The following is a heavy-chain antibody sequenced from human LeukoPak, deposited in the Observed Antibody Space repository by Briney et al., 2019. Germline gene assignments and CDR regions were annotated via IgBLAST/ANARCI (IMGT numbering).Heavy chain of an antibody. CDR2: IAYDGSEN. D-gene: IGHD3-3*01. CDR3: VRDRHILRFLDGAFDI. J-gene: IGHJ3*02. CDR1: GFTFNEYA. Sequence: GGPLRLSCAASGFTFNEYALRWARHAPGEGLDWVAIIAYDGSENDYADSVKGRFTISRDKSKNTMYLQMNSLRPDDTAVYYCVRDRHILRFLDGAFDIWGQGTTVTVSS. V-gene: IGHV3-30*04.